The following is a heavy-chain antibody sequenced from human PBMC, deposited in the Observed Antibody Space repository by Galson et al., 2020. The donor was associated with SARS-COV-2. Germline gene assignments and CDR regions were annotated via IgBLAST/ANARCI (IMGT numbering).Heavy chain of an antibody. CDR3: ATDRLWDCNSLGICYLKYFDY. D-gene: IGHD2-8*01. CDR1: GFAFSKAW. J-gene: IGHJ4*02. CDR2: IKTKADGETT. Sequence: GGYLRLHCAASGFAFSKAWMTWFRQAPGKGLEWIGRIKTKADGETTDYAAPVKGRFVISRDDSKDTLYLQMNSLKTDDTGVYYCATDRLWDCNSLGICYLKYFDYLGPGTRVPVSS. V-gene: IGHV3-15*01.